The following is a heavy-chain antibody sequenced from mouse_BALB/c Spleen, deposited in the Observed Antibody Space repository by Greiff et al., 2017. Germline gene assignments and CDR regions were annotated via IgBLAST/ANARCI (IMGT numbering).Heavy chain of an antibody. CDR1: GYSITSDYA. D-gene: IGHD2-4*01. CDR3: ANFYYDYDDYAMDY. Sequence: EVMLVESGPGLVKPSQSLSLTCTVTGYSITSDYAWNWIRQFPGNKLEWMGYISYSGSTSYNPSLKSRISITRDTSKNQFFLQLNSVTTEDTATYYCANFYYDYDDYAMDYWGQGTSVTVSS. CDR2: ISYSGST. V-gene: IGHV3-2*02. J-gene: IGHJ4*01.